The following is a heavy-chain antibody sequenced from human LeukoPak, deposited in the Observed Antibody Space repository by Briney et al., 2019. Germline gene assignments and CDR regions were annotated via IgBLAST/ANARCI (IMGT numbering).Heavy chain of an antibody. Sequence: ASVKDSCKASGYTFTSYAMHWVRQAPGQRLEWMGWINAGNGNTKYSQKFQGRVTITRDTSASTAYMELGSLRSEDTAVYYCARGRGVVVPAAMRFDYWGQGTLVTVSS. CDR3: ARGRGVVVPAAMRFDY. V-gene: IGHV1-3*01. J-gene: IGHJ4*02. CDR2: INAGNGNT. CDR1: GYTFTSYA. D-gene: IGHD2-2*01.